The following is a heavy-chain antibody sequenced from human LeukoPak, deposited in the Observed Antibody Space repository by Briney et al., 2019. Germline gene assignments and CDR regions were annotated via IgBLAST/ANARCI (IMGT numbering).Heavy chain of an antibody. CDR1: GGSISSYY. V-gene: IGHV4-4*09. D-gene: IGHD5-18*01. Sequence: SETLSLTCTVSGGSISSYYWSWIRQPPGKGLEWIGYIYTSGSTNYNPSLKSRVTISVDTSKNQFSLKLSSVTAADTAVYYCARDYSYGDEGYFDYWGQGTLVTVSS. CDR3: ARDYSYGDEGYFDY. J-gene: IGHJ4*02. CDR2: IYTSGST.